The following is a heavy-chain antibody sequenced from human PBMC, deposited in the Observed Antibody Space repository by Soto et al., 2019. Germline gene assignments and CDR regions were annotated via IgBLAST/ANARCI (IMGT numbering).Heavy chain of an antibody. CDR2: ISSSSSYI. J-gene: IGHJ4*02. CDR1: GFTFSSYS. V-gene: IGHV3-21*04. Sequence: GGSLRLSCAASGFTFSSYSMNWVRQAPGKGLEWVSSISSSSSYIYYADSVKGRFTISRDNSKNTLYLQMNSLRAEDTAVYYCARSPYAFGGVPVAPVDYWGQGILVTVS. CDR3: ARSPYAFGGVPVAPVDY. D-gene: IGHD3-16*01.